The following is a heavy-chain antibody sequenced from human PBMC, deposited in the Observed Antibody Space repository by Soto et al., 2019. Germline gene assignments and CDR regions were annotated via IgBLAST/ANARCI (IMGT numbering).Heavy chain of an antibody. CDR1: GGTFSSYA. D-gene: IGHD4-17*01. CDR3: ARGAYYGDYEFRLLFDY. Sequence: SVKGSCQASGGTFSSYAISWVRQAPVQGLEWMGGIIPIFGTANYAQKFQGRVTITADESTSTAYMELSSLRSEDTAVYYCARGAYYGDYEFRLLFDYWGQGTLVTVSS. V-gene: IGHV1-69*01. J-gene: IGHJ4*02. CDR2: IIPIFGTA.